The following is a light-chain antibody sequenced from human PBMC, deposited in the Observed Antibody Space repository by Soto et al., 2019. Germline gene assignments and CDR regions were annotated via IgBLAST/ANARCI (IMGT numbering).Light chain of an antibody. CDR1: SSDVGNFNL. Sequence: QSALTQPASVSGSPGQSITISCTGTSSDVGNFNLVSWYLQHPGKAPKLLIYEGTERPSGVSNRFSGSKSGNTASLTISGLQAEDEADYYCCSYATSGAWVFGGGTKLTVL. CDR2: EGT. J-gene: IGLJ2*01. CDR3: CSYATSGAWV. V-gene: IGLV2-23*01.